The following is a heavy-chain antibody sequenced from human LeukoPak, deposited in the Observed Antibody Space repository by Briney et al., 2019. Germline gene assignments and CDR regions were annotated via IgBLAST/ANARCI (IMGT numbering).Heavy chain of an antibody. D-gene: IGHD5-18*01. CDR3: AKGDTYGLYYYYMDV. CDR2: ICWNSGSI. J-gene: IGHJ6*03. Sequence: PGGSLRLSCAASGFTFDDYAMHWVRQAPGKGLEWVSGICWNSGSIDYADSVKGRFTISRDNAKNSLYLQMNSLRAEDTALYYCAKGDTYGLYYYYMDVWGKGTTVTVSS. V-gene: IGHV3-9*01. CDR1: GFTFDDYA.